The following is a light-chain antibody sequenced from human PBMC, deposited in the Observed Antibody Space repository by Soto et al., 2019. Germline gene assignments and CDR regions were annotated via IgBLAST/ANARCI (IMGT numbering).Light chain of an antibody. CDR3: MQTLQTPT. V-gene: IGKV2-28*01. Sequence: DIVMTQSPLSLPVTPGEPASISCRSSQNLMHSNGYNYLDWYLQKPGQSPQLLIHLGSNRASGVPDRFSGRGSGTDFTLKISSVEAEDVGVYYCMQTLQTPTFCQGTTVEIK. CDR1: QNLMHSNGYNY. J-gene: IGKJ1*01. CDR2: LGS.